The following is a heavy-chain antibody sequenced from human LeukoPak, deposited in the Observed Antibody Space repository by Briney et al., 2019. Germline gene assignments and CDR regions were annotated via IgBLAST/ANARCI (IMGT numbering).Heavy chain of an antibody. J-gene: IGHJ4*02. CDR3: ARRYYYDSSGYSNYFDY. CDR2: ISGDGGST. D-gene: IGHD3-22*01. CDR1: GFTFDDYA. Sequence: PGGSLRLSCAASGFTFDDYAMHWVRQAPGKGLEWVSLISGDGGSTYYADSVKGRFTISRDNSKNSLYLQMNSLRAEDTALYYCARRYYYDSSGYSNYFDYWGQGTLVTVSS. V-gene: IGHV3-43*02.